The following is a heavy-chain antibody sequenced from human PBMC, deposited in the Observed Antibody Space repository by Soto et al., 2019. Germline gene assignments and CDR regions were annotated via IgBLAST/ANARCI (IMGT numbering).Heavy chain of an antibody. J-gene: IGHJ6*02. CDR1: GGTFSSYA. V-gene: IGHV1-69*13. Sequence: SVKVSCKASGGTFSSYAISWVRQAPGQGLEWMGGIIPIFGTANYAQKFQGRVTITADESTSTAYMELSSLRSEDTTVYYCATGYSSGWRIDYYGMDVWGQGTTVTVSS. CDR2: IIPIFGTA. D-gene: IGHD6-19*01. CDR3: ATGYSSGWRIDYYGMDV.